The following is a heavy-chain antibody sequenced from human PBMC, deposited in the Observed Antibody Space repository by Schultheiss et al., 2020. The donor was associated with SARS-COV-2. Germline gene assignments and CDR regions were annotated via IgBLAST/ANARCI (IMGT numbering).Heavy chain of an antibody. CDR2: IYYSGST. CDR1: GGSISSGGYS. Sequence: SETLSLTCVVSGGSISSGGYSWSWIRQPPGKGLEWVGSIYYSGSTNYNPSLKSRVTISVDTSKNQFSLKLSSVTAADTAIYYCAGSGYRYGARWWGQGALVTVSS. D-gene: IGHD5-18*01. J-gene: IGHJ4*02. CDR3: AGSGYRYGARW. V-gene: IGHV4-30-2*03.